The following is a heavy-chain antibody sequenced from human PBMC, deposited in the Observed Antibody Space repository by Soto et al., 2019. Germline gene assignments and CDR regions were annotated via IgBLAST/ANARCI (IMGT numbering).Heavy chain of an antibody. CDR3: ARNPEDFWNGNYFGS. Sequence: SETLSLTCSVSGGTISAYYWNWIRQSPWKGLEWIGYIHYSGSTSYNRSLESRVTRSLNPSKTQFSLKLSSVTAADTAFYYCARNPEDFWNGNYFGSWGQGTLVTVS. CDR2: IHYSGST. D-gene: IGHD3-3*01. V-gene: IGHV4-59*01. J-gene: IGHJ4*02. CDR1: GGTISAYY.